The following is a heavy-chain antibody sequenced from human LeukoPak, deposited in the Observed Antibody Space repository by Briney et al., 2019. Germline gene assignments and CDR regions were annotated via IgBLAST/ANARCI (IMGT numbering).Heavy chain of an antibody. J-gene: IGHJ4*02. Sequence: GRSLRLSCAASGLTVSNNYIRWVRQAPRKRLHWVSIIDTGGNIVYADSVKGRCTISSYDSENTLYLQMINLRGEDTAIYYCARHQPKPSAGKYYFDYWGQGALVTVSS. D-gene: IGHD6-13*01. V-gene: IGHV3-53*01. CDR3: ARHQPKPSAGKYYFDY. CDR1: GLTVSNNY. CDR2: IDTGGNI.